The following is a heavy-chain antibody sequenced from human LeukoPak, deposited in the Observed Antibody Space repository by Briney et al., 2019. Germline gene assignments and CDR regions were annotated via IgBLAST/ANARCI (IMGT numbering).Heavy chain of an antibody. CDR3: AKHDFWSGYYSETFDY. CDR1: GFTFSNAW. D-gene: IGHD3-3*01. J-gene: IGHJ4*02. Sequence: GGSLRLSCAASGFTFSNAWMSWVRQAPGKGLEWVSAISGSGGSTYYADSVKGRFTISRDNSKNTLYLQMNSLRAEDTAVYYCAKHDFWSGYYSETFDYWGQGTLVTVSS. V-gene: IGHV3-23*01. CDR2: ISGSGGST.